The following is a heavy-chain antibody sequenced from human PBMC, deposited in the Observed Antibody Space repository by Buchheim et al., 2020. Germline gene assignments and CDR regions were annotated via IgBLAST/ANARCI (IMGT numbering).Heavy chain of an antibody. CDR1: GYTFTNYG. D-gene: IGHD3-16*01. Sequence: QVQLLQSGGEVKKPGASVKVSCRASGYTFTNYGISWVRQAPGQGLEWMGWISAYNGKTKYIEKVQGRVTMTTDTSTSTAYMELRSLRSADTAVYFCAREVHFDYVVLRSYVFDYWGQGTL. V-gene: IGHV1-18*01. CDR2: ISAYNGKT. J-gene: IGHJ4*02. CDR3: AREVHFDYVVLRSYVFDY.